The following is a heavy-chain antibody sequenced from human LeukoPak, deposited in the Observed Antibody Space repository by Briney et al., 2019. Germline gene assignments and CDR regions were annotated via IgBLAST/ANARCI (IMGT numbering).Heavy chain of an antibody. Sequence: GGSLRLSCAASGFTFSSYAMSWVRQAPGKGLEWVSAISGSGGSTSYAQKFQGRVTMTRDTSTSTVYMELSSLRSEDTAVYYCARAQLGSWSTYYYYGMDVWGQGTAVTVSS. D-gene: IGHD3-16*01. CDR2: ISGSGGST. V-gene: IGHV3-23*01. CDR1: GFTFSSYA. J-gene: IGHJ6*02. CDR3: ARAQLGSWSTYYYYGMDV.